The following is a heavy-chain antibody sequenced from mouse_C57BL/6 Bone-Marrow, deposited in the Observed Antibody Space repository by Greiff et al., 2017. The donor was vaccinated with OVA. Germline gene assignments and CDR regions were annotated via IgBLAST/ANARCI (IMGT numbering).Heavy chain of an antibody. Sequence: VQLQQSGAELARPGASVKLSCKASGYTFTSYGISWVKQTPVHGLEWIGAIDPETGGTAYNQKFKGKAILTADKSSSTAYMELRSLTSEDSAVYYCTREDYDYDDAMDYWGQGTSVTVSS. D-gene: IGHD2-4*01. CDR3: TREDYDYDDAMDY. J-gene: IGHJ4*01. V-gene: IGHV1-15*01. CDR2: IDPETGGT. CDR1: GYTFTSYG.